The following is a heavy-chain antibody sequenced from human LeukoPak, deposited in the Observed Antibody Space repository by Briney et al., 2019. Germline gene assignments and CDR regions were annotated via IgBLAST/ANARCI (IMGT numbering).Heavy chain of an antibody. CDR3: ARGVTVTTIQYYFDY. D-gene: IGHD4-17*01. J-gene: IGHJ4*02. CDR2: IYRSGST. Sequence: SETLSLTCTVSGGSISSYNWSWIRQPPGKGLEWIGYIYRSGSTNYNPSLRSRVTISVDTSKNQFSLKLSSVTAADTAVYYCARGVTVTTIQYYFDYWGQGTLVTVSS. CDR1: GGSISSYN. V-gene: IGHV4-4*08.